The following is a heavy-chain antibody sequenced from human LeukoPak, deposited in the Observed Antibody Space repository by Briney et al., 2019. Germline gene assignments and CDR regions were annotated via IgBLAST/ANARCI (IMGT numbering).Heavy chain of an antibody. D-gene: IGHD6-19*01. J-gene: IGHJ4*02. V-gene: IGHV3-21*01. CDR3: ARDPRGSGWFDY. CDR1: GFTFSSYS. CDR2: IISISSYI. Sequence: PGRSLRLSCAASGFTFSSYSMNWVRQAPGKGLESLSSIISISSYISYADSMKGRFTISRDNAKNSLYLQMNSLRAEDTAVYYCARDPRGSGWFDYWGQGTLVTVSS.